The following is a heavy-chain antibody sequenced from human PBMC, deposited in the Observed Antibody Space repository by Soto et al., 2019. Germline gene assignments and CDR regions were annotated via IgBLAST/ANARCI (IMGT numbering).Heavy chain of an antibody. J-gene: IGHJ5*02. D-gene: IGHD6-13*01. V-gene: IGHV6-1*01. Sequence: PSHTLSLTCAVSGYSVSSNSAAWNLIRQSPSRGLEWLGRTYYRSKWYNDYAVSVKSRITINPDTSKNQFSLQLNSVTPEDTAVYYCARDLIAAAARPYNWFDPWGQGTLVTSPQ. CDR2: TYYRSKWYN. CDR1: GYSVSSNSAA. CDR3: ARDLIAAAARPYNWFDP.